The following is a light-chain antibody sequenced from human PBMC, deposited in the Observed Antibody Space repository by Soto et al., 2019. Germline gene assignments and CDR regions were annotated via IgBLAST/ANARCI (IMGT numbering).Light chain of an antibody. V-gene: IGKV3-20*01. Sequence: EIVLTQSPGTLSLSPGERATLSCRASQSVSSSYLAWYQQKPGQAPRLLIYGASSRATGIPDRFSGSGSGTDFTFTISRLEPEDFAVYYCQQYGSSPPATFGQGTKVDIK. J-gene: IGKJ1*01. CDR1: QSVSSSY. CDR3: QQYGSSPPAT. CDR2: GAS.